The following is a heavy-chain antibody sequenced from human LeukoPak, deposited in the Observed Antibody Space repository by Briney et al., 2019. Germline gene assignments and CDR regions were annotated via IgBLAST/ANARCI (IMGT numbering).Heavy chain of an antibody. V-gene: IGHV3-53*01. J-gene: IGHJ4*02. CDR2: IYSGGST. CDR3: ARGDYGEGYFDY. D-gene: IGHD4-17*01. Sequence: GGSLRLSCAASGFTFSNYAMSWVRQAPGKGLEWVSVIYSGGSTYYADSVKGRFTISRDSSKNTLYLQMNSLRAEDTAVYYCARGDYGEGYFDYWGQGTLVTVSS. CDR1: GFTFSNYA.